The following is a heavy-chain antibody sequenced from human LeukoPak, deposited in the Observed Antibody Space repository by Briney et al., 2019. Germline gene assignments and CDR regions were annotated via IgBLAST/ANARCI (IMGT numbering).Heavy chain of an antibody. Sequence: PGGSLRLSCAASGFTFSSYAMSWVRQAPGKGLEWVSAISGSGGSTYYADSVKGRFTISRDNSKNSLYLQMNSLRAEDTAVYYCARDPGQYQLPQELDYWGQGTLVTVSS. CDR1: GFTFSSYA. CDR3: ARDPGQYQLPQELDY. CDR2: ISGSGGST. J-gene: IGHJ4*02. D-gene: IGHD2-2*01. V-gene: IGHV3-23*01.